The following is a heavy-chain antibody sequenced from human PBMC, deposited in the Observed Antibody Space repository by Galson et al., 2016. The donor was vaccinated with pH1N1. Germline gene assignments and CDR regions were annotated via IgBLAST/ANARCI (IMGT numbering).Heavy chain of an antibody. Sequence: TLSLTCAVSGGSITNDDYSWSWIRQPPGDGLEWIGYIYDNGSAYYSPSLKRRVSISLDKSKNQFSLKLTSVTAADTAIYYCARRYNSFSDLDDWFFDLWGRGTLVTVSS. V-gene: IGHV4-30-2*01. CDR1: GGSITNDDYS. CDR3: ARRYNSFSDLDDWFFDL. J-gene: IGHJ2*01. CDR2: IYDNGSA. D-gene: IGHD3-3*01.